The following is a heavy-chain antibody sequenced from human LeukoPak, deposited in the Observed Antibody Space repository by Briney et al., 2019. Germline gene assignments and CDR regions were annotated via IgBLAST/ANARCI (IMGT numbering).Heavy chain of an antibody. CDR3: ARDKGGTFDY. CDR1: GYTFTSYY. J-gene: IGHJ4*02. V-gene: IGHV1-46*01. Sequence: ASVKVSCKASGYTFTSYYMHWVRQAPGQGLEWMGIINPSGGSTSYAQKFQGRVTITRDTSASTAYMELSSLRSEDTSVYSCARDKGGTFDYWGQGTLVTVSS. D-gene: IGHD1-26*01. CDR2: INPSGGST.